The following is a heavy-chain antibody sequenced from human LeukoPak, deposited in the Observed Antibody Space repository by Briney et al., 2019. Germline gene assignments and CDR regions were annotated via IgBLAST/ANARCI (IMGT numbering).Heavy chain of an antibody. D-gene: IGHD3-10*01. CDR1: GFTFSKHA. V-gene: IGHV3-30*04. CDR3: ARGQDGSGSRRYYFDY. Sequence: GGSLRLSCEDSGFTFSKHAMTWVRQAPGKGLEWVAVISYDGSNKYYADSVKGRFTISRDNSKNTLYLQMNSLRAEDTAVYYCARGQDGSGSRRYYFDYWGQGTLVTVSS. CDR2: ISYDGSNK. J-gene: IGHJ4*02.